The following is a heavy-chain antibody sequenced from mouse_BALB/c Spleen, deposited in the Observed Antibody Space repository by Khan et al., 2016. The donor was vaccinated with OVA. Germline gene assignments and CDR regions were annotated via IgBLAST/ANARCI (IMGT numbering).Heavy chain of an antibody. CDR2: IYPGDGDT. CDR3: ARYRYDYFDY. CDR1: GYTFTSYW. J-gene: IGHJ2*01. Sequence: VQLQQSGAELARPGASVKLSCKSSGYTFTSYWMQWVKQRPGQGLEWIGAIYPGDGDTRSTQKFKGKATLTADKSSSTAYMQLSSLASEDSAVYNCARYRYDYFDYWGQGTTLTVSS. D-gene: IGHD2-14*01. V-gene: IGHV1-87*01.